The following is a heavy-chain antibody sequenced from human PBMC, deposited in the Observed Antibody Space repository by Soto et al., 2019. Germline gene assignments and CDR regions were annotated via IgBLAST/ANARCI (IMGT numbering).Heavy chain of an antibody. D-gene: IGHD2-15*01. CDR3: ARGVRARCSGGSCSIALNYYYMDV. V-gene: IGHV4-59*01. Sequence: ASETLSLTCTVSGGSISSYYWSWIRQPPGKGLEWIGYIYYSGSTNYNPSLKSRVTISVDTSKNQFSLKLSSVTAADTAVYYCARGVRARCSGGSCSIALNYYYMDVWGKGTTVTVSS. J-gene: IGHJ6*03. CDR2: IYYSGST. CDR1: GGSISSYY.